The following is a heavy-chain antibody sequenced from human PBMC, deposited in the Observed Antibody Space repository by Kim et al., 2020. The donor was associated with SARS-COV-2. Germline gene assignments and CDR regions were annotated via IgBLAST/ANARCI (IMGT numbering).Heavy chain of an antibody. CDR2: ISYDGSNK. CDR1: GFTFSSYA. Sequence: GGSLRLSCAASGFTFSSYAMHWVRQAPGKGLEWVAVISYDGSNKYYADSVKGRFTISRDNSKNTLYLQMNSLRAEDTAVYYCARVTIGGSSSSFYYFDYWGQGTLVTVSS. D-gene: IGHD6-13*01. J-gene: IGHJ4*02. V-gene: IGHV3-30-3*01. CDR3: ARVTIGGSSSSFYYFDY.